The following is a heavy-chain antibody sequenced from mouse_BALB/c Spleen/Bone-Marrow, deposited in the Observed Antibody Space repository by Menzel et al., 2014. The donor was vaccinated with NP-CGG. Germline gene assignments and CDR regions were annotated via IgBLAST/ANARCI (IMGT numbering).Heavy chain of an antibody. CDR2: INPSNGGT. Sequence: VQLQQSGAELVKPGASVKLSCKASGYTFTIYYMFWVKQRPGQGLEWIGEINPSNGGTNFNEQFKSKATLTVDKSSSTAYMQLSSLTSEASAVYYCTRNGPDSSGYPAWFAYWGQGTLVTVSA. CDR1: GYTFTIYY. J-gene: IGHJ3*01. D-gene: IGHD3-2*01. CDR3: TRNGPDSSGYPAWFAY. V-gene: IGHV1S81*02.